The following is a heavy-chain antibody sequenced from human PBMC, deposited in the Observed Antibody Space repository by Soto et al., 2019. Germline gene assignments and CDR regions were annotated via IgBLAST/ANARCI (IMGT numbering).Heavy chain of an antibody. J-gene: IGHJ5*02. Sequence: QVQLQESGPGLVKPSQTLSLTCTVSGGSISSGGYYWSWIRQHPGKGLEWIGYIYYSGSTYYNPSLKSRVTISVDTSKNQFSLKLSSVTAADTAVYYCASDLVWSGGGGDSSGYQPVASWGQGTLVTVSS. CDR3: ASDLVWSGGGGDSSGYQPVAS. D-gene: IGHD3-22*01. CDR2: IYYSGST. CDR1: GGSISSGGYY. V-gene: IGHV4-31*03.